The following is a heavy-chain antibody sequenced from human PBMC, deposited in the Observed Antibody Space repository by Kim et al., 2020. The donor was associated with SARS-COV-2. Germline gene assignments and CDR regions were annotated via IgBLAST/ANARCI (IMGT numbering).Heavy chain of an antibody. CDR1: GFTFSSYW. D-gene: IGHD6-19*01. V-gene: IGHV3-7*01. Sequence: GGSLRLSCAASGFTFSSYWMPWVRQAPGKGLEWVANIKQDGNQKYYVDSVKGRFTISRDNAKNSLYLQMNSLRAEDTAVYYCARDGDLYSSGKDAFDIWGQGTMVTVSS. CDR2: IKQDGNQK. CDR3: ARDGDLYSSGKDAFDI. J-gene: IGHJ3*02.